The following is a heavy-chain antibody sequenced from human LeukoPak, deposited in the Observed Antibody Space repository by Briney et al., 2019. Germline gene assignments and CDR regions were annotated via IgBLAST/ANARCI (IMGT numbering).Heavy chain of an antibody. D-gene: IGHD2-15*01. Sequence: SVKVSCKASGGTFSSYAISWVRQAPGQGLEWMGGIIPIFGTANYAQKFQGRVTITADESTSTAYMELSSLRSDDTAVYYCATDPVGYCTANGCYSVDYWGQGTLVTVSS. J-gene: IGHJ4*02. V-gene: IGHV1-69*13. CDR1: GGTFSSYA. CDR2: IIPIFGTA. CDR3: ATDPVGYCTANGCYSVDY.